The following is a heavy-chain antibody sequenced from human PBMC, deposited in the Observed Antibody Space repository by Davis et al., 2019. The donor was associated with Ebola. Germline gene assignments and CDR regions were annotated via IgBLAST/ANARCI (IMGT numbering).Heavy chain of an antibody. Sequence: PSETLSLTCTVSGGSISSSSYYWGWIRQPPGKGLEWIGSIYYSGSTYYNPSLKSRVTISVDTSKNQFSLKLSSVTAADTAVYYCARDWIARWFDPWGQGTLVTVSS. CDR3: ARDWIARWFDP. V-gene: IGHV4-39*07. J-gene: IGHJ5*02. CDR2: IYYSGST. D-gene: IGHD2-2*03. CDR1: GGSISSSSYY.